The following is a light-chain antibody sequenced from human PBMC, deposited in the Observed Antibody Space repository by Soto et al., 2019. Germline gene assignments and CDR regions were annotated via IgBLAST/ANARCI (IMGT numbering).Light chain of an antibody. V-gene: IGKV1-9*01. Sequence: DIQLTQSPSFLSASVGDRVTITCRASQGISCYLAWYQQKPGKAPKLLIYGASTLQSGVPSRFSGSGSGTEFTLTISSLQPEDFATYYCLQLNSYPHTFGQGTNLEIK. J-gene: IGKJ2*01. CDR2: GAS. CDR3: LQLNSYPHT. CDR1: QGISCY.